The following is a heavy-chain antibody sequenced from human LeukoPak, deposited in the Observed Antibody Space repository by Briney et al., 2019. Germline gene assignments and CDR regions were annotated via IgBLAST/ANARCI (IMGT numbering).Heavy chain of an antibody. D-gene: IGHD1-26*01. CDR3: ARDLYSGSYYDFDY. V-gene: IGHV3-7*01. CDR2: IKQDGSEK. CDR1: GFTFSSYW. J-gene: IGHJ4*02. Sequence: GGSLRLSCAASGFTFSSYWMSWVRQAPGKGLEWVANIKQDGSEKYYVDSVKGRFTISRDNAKNSLYLQMNSLRAEDTAVYYCARDLYSGSYYDFDYWGQGTLVTVSS.